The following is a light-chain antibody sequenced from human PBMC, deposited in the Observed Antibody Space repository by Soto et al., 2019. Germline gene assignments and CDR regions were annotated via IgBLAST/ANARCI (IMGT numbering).Light chain of an antibody. CDR3: CSYSGTSTPV. CDR2: EGS. CDR1: IIDVGSYNL. J-gene: IGLJ2*01. Sequence: QSVLTQPASVSGSPGQSITISCTGTIIDVGSYNLVSWYQQHPGKAPKLMIYEGSKRPSGVSNRFSGSKSGNTASLTISGLQGDDEADYYCCSYSGTSTPVFGGGTKVTVL. V-gene: IGLV2-23*01.